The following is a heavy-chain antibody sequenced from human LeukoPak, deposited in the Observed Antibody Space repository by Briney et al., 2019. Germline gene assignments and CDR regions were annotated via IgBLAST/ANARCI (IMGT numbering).Heavy chain of an antibody. V-gene: IGHV3-7*01. CDR2: IKQDGSDK. Sequence: GGSLRLSCAASGFTFSDYWMSWVRQAPGKGPEWVANIKQDGSDKYYVDSVKGRFTISRDNAKNALYLQMNSLRAEDTAVYYCARGEFAWIQGSYGMNIWGQGTTVTVSS. CDR3: ARGEFAWIQGSYGMNI. CDR1: GFTFSDYW. D-gene: IGHD5-18*01. J-gene: IGHJ6*02.